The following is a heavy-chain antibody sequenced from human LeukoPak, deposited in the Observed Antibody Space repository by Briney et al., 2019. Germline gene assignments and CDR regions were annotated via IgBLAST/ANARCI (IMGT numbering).Heavy chain of an antibody. CDR3: ARHEARYCTNGVCYSDY. Sequence: SETLCLTCAVYGGSFSGYYWNWIRQPPGKGLEWIGSIYYSGSTYYNPSLKSRVTISVDTSKNQFSLKLSSVTAADTAVYYCARHEARYCTNGVCYSDYWGQGTLVTVSS. CDR2: IYYSGST. J-gene: IGHJ4*02. CDR1: GGSFSGYY. D-gene: IGHD2-8*01. V-gene: IGHV4-34*01.